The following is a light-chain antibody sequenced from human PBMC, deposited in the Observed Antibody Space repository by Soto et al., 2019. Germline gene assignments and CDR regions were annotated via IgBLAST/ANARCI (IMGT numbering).Light chain of an antibody. CDR1: SGHSSYA. J-gene: IGLJ1*01. CDR3: QTWGTGIHYV. Sequence: QLVLTQSPSASASLGASVKLTCTLSSGHSSYAIAWHQQQPEKGPRYLMKLNSDGSHSKGDGIPDRFSGSSSGAERYLTISRLQSDDEADYYCQTWGTGIHYVFGTGTKLTVL. V-gene: IGLV4-69*01. CDR2: LNSDGSH.